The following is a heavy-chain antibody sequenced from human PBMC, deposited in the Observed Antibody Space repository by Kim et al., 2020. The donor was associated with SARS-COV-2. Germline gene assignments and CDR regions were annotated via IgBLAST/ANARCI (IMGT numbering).Heavy chain of an antibody. CDR1: GGTLSSHA. Sequence: SVKVSCKASGGTLSSHAINWVRQAPGHGLEWMGGIIPIFGTTNYAQMFQGRVTITADFSTSTVYMDLSSLRSGDTAIYYCARTRAVVQPGGTHNIYHYGLDVWGQGTTVTVSS. CDR3: ARTRAVVQPGGTHNIYHYGLDV. CDR2: IIPIFGTT. D-gene: IGHD6-13*01. V-gene: IGHV1-69*13. J-gene: IGHJ6*02.